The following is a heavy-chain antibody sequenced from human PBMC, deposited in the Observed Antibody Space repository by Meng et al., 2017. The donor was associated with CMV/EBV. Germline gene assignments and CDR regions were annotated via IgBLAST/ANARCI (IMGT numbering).Heavy chain of an antibody. Sequence: SETLSLTCTVSGGSISSYYWSWIRQPPGKGLEWIGYIYYSGSTNYNPSLKSRVTISVDTSKNQFSLKLSSVTAADTAVYYCARGGYYYDSSGYYSSSGAFDIWGQGTMVTVSS. V-gene: IGHV4-59*01. CDR1: GGSISSYY. CDR3: ARGGYYYDSSGYYSSSGAFDI. D-gene: IGHD3-22*01. J-gene: IGHJ3*02. CDR2: IYYSGST.